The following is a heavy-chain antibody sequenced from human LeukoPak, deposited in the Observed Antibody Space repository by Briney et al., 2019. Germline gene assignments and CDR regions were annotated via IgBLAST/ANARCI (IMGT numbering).Heavy chain of an antibody. CDR2: IRYDGSNK. CDR1: GFTFSSYG. D-gene: IGHD3-10*01. V-gene: IGHV3-30*02. Sequence: GGSLRLSCAASGFTFSSYGMHWVRQAPGKGLEWVAFIRYDGSNKYYADSVKGRFTISRDNSKNTLYLQMNSPRAEDTAVYYCAKDVWRLLWFGESCMDVWGQGTTVTVSS. CDR3: AKDVWRLLWFGESCMDV. J-gene: IGHJ6*02.